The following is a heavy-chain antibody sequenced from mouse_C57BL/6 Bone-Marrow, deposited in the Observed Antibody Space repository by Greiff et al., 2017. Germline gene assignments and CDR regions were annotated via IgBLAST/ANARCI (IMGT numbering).Heavy chain of an antibody. J-gene: IGHJ4*01. CDR2: IYPRSGNT. D-gene: IGHD2-1*01. V-gene: IGHV1-81*01. Sequence: QVQLQQSGAELARPGASVKLSCKASGYTFTSYGISWVKQRTGQGLEWIGEIYPRSGNTYYNEKFKGKATLTADKSSSTAYMELRSLTSEDSEVYFCASYAYGNCYYYAMDYWGQGTSVTVAS. CDR1: GYTFTSYG. CDR3: ASYAYGNCYYYAMDY.